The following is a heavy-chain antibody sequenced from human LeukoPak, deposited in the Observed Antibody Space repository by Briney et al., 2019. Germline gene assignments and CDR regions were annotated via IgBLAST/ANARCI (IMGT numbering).Heavy chain of an antibody. J-gene: IGHJ4*02. Sequence: GGSLRLSCAASGFTVSSNYMSWVRQAPGKGLEWVSVIYSGGGTYYADSVKGRFTISRDNSKNTLYLQMNSLRAEDTAVYYCAAGPDQYYFDYWGQGTLVTVSS. CDR1: GFTVSSNY. CDR3: AAGPDQYYFDY. V-gene: IGHV3-53*01. CDR2: IYSGGGT.